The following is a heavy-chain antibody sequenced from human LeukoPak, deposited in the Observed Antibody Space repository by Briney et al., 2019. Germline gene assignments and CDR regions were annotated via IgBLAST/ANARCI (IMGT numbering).Heavy chain of an antibody. CDR2: ISGSGENT. CDR3: AKWGSGSYYKGSFDY. V-gene: IGHV3-23*01. J-gene: IGHJ4*02. D-gene: IGHD3-10*01. CDR1: GFTFSSYA. Sequence: PGGSLRLSCAASGFTFSSYAMSWVRQAPGKGLEWVSTISGSGENTYYADSVKGRFTISRDNSKNTLYLQTYSLRVEDTAVYYCAKWGSGSYYKGSFDYWGQGTLVTVSS.